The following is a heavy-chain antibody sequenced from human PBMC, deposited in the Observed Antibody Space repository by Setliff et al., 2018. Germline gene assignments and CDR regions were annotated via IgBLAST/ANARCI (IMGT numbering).Heavy chain of an antibody. CDR3: AKDISRTGYYYFDY. Sequence: SLRLSCVASGFTFSNYAINWVRQAPGQGLEWVSGISGGGINTDYADSVKGRFTISRDNAKDTLYLQMNSLRAEDTAVYYCAKDISRTGYYYFDYWGRGTLVTVSS. CDR2: ISGGGINT. CDR1: GFTFSNYA. V-gene: IGHV3-23*01. D-gene: IGHD3-9*01. J-gene: IGHJ4*02.